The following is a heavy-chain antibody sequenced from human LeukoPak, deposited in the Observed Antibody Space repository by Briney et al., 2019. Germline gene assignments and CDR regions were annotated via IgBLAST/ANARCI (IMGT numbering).Heavy chain of an antibody. J-gene: IGHJ3*02. V-gene: IGHV3-21*01. CDR1: GFTFSSYS. CDR2: ISSSSRYI. CDR3: VDVGATDAFDI. Sequence: GGSLRLSCAASGFTFSSYSMNWVRQAPGKGLEWVSSISSSSRYIYYADSVKGRFTISRDNAKNSLYLQMNSLRAEDTAVYYCVDVGATDAFDIWGQGTMVTVSS. D-gene: IGHD1-26*01.